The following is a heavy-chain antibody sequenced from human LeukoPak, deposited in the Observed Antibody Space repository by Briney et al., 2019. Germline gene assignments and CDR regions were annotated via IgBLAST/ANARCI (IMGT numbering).Heavy chain of an antibody. CDR1: GYSISSGYY. CDR3: ARHSRLQPTLGGYFDY. V-gene: IGHV4-38-2*01. CDR2: IYHSGST. D-gene: IGHD3-16*01. Sequence: PSETLSLTCAVSGYSISSGYYWGWIRQPPGKGLEWIGSIYHSGSTYYNPSLKSRVTISVDTSKNQFSLKLSSVTAADTAAYYCARHSRLQPTLGGYFDYWGQGTLVTVSS. J-gene: IGHJ4*02.